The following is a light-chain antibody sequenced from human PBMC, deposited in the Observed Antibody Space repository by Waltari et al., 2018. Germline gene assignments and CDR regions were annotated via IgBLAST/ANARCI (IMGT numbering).Light chain of an antibody. J-gene: IGKJ4*01. V-gene: IGKV1-5*03. CDR1: QSISNW. Sequence: DIEMTQSPSTLSASVGDRVTITCRASQSISNWLAWYQQKPGKAPNLLIYKASSLERWVPSRFSGSGSGTEFTLTISSLQPDDFATYYCQQYYSYPITFGGGTKVEIK. CDR3: QQYYSYPIT. CDR2: KAS.